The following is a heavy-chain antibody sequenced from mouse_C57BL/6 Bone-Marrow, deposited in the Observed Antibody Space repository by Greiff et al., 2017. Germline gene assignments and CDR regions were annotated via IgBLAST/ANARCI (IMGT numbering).Heavy chain of an antibody. CDR1: GYIFTSYW. J-gene: IGHJ1*03. CDR2: IHPNSGST. CDR3: ARNYYGSDWYFDV. D-gene: IGHD1-1*01. V-gene: IGHV1-64*01. Sequence: QVQLQQPGAELVKPGASVKLSCKASGYIFTSYWMHWVKQRPGQGLEWIGMIHPNSGSTNYNEKFKSKATLTVDKSSSTAYMQLSSLTSEDSAVYYCARNYYGSDWYFDVWGTGTTVTVSS.